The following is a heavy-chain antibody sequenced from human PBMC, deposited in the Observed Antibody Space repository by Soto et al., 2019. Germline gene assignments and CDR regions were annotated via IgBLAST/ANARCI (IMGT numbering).Heavy chain of an antibody. CDR2: ISYDGRDK. CDR3: EKGFVRGVRENN. CDR1: GFTFSDYA. D-gene: IGHD3-10*01. V-gene: IGHV3-30*18. Sequence: QVQLVESGGGVVQPGRSLRLSCAASGFTFSDYAIHWVRQAPGKGLEWVAVISYDGRDKYYSDSVKGRFTISRDNSENTVSLQMNSLRFEDTAVYYCEKGFVRGVRENNWGQGTLVTVSS. J-gene: IGHJ4*02.